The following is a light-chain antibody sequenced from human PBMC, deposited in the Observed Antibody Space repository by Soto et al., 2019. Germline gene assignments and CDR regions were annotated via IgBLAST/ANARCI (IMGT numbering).Light chain of an antibody. J-gene: IGLJ1*01. CDR2: NVY. CDR3: SAYAVSRTYV. Sequence: QYVLTQPASVSGSTGQSITTSCTGTSSDVGAYNFVSWHQQHPGKAPKLMIYNVYDRPSGISYRFSGSKSGNTASLTISGLQGEDEADYYCSAYAVSRTYVFGTGTKVTVL. CDR1: SSDVGAYNF. V-gene: IGLV2-14*03.